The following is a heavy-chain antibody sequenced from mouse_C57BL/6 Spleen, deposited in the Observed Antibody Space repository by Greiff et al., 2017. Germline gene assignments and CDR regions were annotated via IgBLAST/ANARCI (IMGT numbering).Heavy chain of an antibody. CDR3: ARDDDYGLAY. CDR2: ISYSGST. D-gene: IGHD2-4*01. CDR1: GYSITSGYD. J-gene: IGHJ3*01. Sequence: EVKLQESGPGMVKPSQSLSLTCTVTGYSITSGYDWHWIRHFPGNKLEWMGYISYSGSTNYNPSLKSRISITHDTSKNHFFLKLNSVTTEDTATYYCARDDDYGLAYWGQGTLVTVSA. V-gene: IGHV3-1*01.